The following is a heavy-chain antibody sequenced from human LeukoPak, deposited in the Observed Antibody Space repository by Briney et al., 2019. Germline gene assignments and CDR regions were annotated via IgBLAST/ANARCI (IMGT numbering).Heavy chain of an antibody. D-gene: IGHD5-18*01. CDR2: MNPNSGNT. J-gene: IGHJ6*03. CDR3: ARVGYSYGLGYYMDV. Sequence: GASVKVSCKASGYTFTSYDINWVRQATGQGLEWMGWMNPNSGNTGYAQKFQVRVTITRNTSISTAYMELSSLRSEDTAVYYCARVGYSYGLGYYMDVWGKGTTVTVSS. CDR1: GYTFTSYD. V-gene: IGHV1-8*03.